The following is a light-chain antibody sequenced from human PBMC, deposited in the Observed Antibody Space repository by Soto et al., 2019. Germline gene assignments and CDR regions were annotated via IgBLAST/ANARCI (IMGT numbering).Light chain of an antibody. Sequence: EVVLTQSPATLSLSPGERATLSCRASQSVRTSLAWYQHKPGQAPRLVIHDASLRANGVPARFGGSGSGTDFTLTINSLEPEDFAFYYCQQRNNWPPITFGQGTRLEI. CDR2: DAS. CDR3: QQRNNWPPIT. V-gene: IGKV3-11*01. CDR1: QSVRTS. J-gene: IGKJ5*01.